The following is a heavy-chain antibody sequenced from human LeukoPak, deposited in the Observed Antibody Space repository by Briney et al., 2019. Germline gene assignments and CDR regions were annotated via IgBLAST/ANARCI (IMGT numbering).Heavy chain of an antibody. CDR1: GFTFSSSW. D-gene: IGHD3-10*01. Sequence: GGSLRLSCAASGFTFSSSWMYWVRQAPGKGLVWVSRINSDESTTTYADSVKGRFTISRDNAKNTLYLQMNSLRAEDTAVYYCANWPLLWFGEHYFDYWGQGTLVTVSS. J-gene: IGHJ4*02. CDR3: ANWPLLWFGEHYFDY. V-gene: IGHV3-74*01. CDR2: INSDESTT.